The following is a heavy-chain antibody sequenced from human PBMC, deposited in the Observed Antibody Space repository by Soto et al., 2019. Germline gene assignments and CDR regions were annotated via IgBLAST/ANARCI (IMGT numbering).Heavy chain of an antibody. J-gene: IGHJ5*02. CDR1: GGSISSGDYY. V-gene: IGHV4-30-4*01. CDR3: AREGGGDNWFDP. Sequence: QVQLQESGPGLVKPSQTLSLTCTVSGGSISSGDYYWSWIRQPPGKGLEWIGYIYYSGRTYYNPSVKSRVTISLETSKNTFSLKLSAVTAADTAVYYCAREGGGDNWFDPWGQGTLFTVSS. CDR2: IYYSGRT. D-gene: IGHD3-16*01.